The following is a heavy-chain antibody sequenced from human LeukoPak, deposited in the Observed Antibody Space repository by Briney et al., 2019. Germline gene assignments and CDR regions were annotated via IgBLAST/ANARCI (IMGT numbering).Heavy chain of an antibody. J-gene: IGHJ6*02. V-gene: IGHV1-69*13. CDR1: GCTFSSYA. D-gene: IGHD3-22*01. Sequence: GASVKVSCKASGCTFSSYAISWVRQAPGQGLEWMGGIIPIFGTANYAQKFQGRVTITADESTSTAYMELSSLRSEDTAVYYCARRITMIVGGMDVWGQGTTVTVSS. CDR2: IIPIFGTA. CDR3: ARRITMIVGGMDV.